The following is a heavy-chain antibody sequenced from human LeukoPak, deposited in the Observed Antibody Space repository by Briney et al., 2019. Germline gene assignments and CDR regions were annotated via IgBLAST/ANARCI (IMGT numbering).Heavy chain of an antibody. CDR3: ANVLGDYPYNWFDP. Sequence: PGGSLRLSCAASGFTFSSYAMSWVRQAPGKGLEWVSSISSGRDTTYYADSVKGRFTISRDNSKNTLYLQMNSLRVEDTAIYYCANVLGDYPYNWFDPRGQGTLVTVSS. CDR2: ISSGRDTT. V-gene: IGHV3-23*01. CDR1: GFTFSSYA. J-gene: IGHJ5*02. D-gene: IGHD4-17*01.